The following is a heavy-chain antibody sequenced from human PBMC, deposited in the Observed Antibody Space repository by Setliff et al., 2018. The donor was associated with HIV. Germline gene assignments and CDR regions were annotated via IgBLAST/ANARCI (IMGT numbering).Heavy chain of an antibody. Sequence: GASVKVSCKASGYTFINYGINWLRQAPGQGLEWVGWINPYNGNTKHGQKFQGTVTMTRDTTTSTAYLELRRLRSDDTAVYFCARGGPARVALLYWFDPWGQGTLVTVSS. D-gene: IGHD2-21*01. V-gene: IGHV1-18*01. CDR1: GYTFINYG. CDR2: INPYNGNT. J-gene: IGHJ5*02. CDR3: ARGGPARVALLYWFDP.